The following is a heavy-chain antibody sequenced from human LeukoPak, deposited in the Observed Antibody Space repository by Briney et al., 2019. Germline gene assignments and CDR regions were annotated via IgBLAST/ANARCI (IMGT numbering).Heavy chain of an antibody. CDR1: GGTFSSYT. J-gene: IGHJ4*02. Sequence: ASVKVSCKASGGTFSSYTISWVRQAPGQGLEWMGGIIPILGIANYAQKFQGRVTITADKSTSTAYMEPSSLRSEDTAVYYCATSQGYSYGLDYWGQGTLVTVSS. CDR2: IIPILGIA. D-gene: IGHD5-18*01. CDR3: ATSQGYSYGLDY. V-gene: IGHV1-69*10.